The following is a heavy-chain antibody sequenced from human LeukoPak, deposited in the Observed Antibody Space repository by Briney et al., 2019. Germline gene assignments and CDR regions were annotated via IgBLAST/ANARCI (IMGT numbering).Heavy chain of an antibody. CDR3: ARGVVTATRRLDY. CDR2: MSNTGSYI. CDR1: GFTFSDYY. J-gene: IGHJ4*01. Sequence: GGSLRLSCTASGFTFSDYYMSWIRQAPGKGLEWVSYMSNTGSYIYYADSVKGRFVISRDNAKKSVYLQMTSLRVDDTAVYYCARGVVTATRRLDYWGHGTLVTVSS. D-gene: IGHD2-21*02. V-gene: IGHV3-11*01.